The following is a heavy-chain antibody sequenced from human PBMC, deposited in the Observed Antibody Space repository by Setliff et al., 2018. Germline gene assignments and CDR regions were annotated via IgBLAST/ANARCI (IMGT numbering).Heavy chain of an antibody. Sequence: SGGSLRLSCAASGFTFSRYWMSWVRQAPGKGLEWVANIKQDGSEKYYVDSVKGRFTISRDNAKNSLYLQMNSLRADDTAVYYCARDGGEYWGQGTLVTVSS. CDR1: GFTFSRYW. D-gene: IGHD3-16*01. CDR2: IKQDGSEK. J-gene: IGHJ4*02. V-gene: IGHV3-7*01. CDR3: ARDGGEY.